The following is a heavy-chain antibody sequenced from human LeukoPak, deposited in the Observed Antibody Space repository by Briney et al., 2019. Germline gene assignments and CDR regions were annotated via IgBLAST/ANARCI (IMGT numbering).Heavy chain of an antibody. J-gene: IGHJ4*02. CDR1: GYTFTSYA. V-gene: IGHV1-69*13. CDR3: ARGLNSGYDPTLQL. Sequence: SVKVSCKASGYTFTSYAMNWVRQAPGQGLEWMGGIIPIFGTANYAQKFQGRVTITADESTSTAYMELSSLRSEDTAVYYCARGLNSGYDPTLQLWGQGTLVTVSS. D-gene: IGHD5-12*01. CDR2: IIPIFGTA.